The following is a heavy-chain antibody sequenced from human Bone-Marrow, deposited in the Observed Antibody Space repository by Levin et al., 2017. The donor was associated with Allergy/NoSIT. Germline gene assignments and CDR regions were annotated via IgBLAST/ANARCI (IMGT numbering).Heavy chain of an antibody. CDR3: VRDYVWGSTEGDV. Sequence: GESLKISCAASGFTFRNHWMTWMRQSPGKGLEWLANINEDGSKTYYLDSVRGRFTISRDNARNSLNLQMTSLRPEDTALYYCVRDYVWGSTEGDVWGQGTMVTVS. V-gene: IGHV3-7*01. CDR2: INEDGSKT. J-gene: IGHJ3*01. CDR1: GFTFRNHW. D-gene: IGHD3-16*01.